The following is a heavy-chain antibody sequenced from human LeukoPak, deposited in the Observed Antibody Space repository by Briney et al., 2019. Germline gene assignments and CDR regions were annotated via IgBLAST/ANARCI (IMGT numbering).Heavy chain of an antibody. V-gene: IGHV5-51*01. CDR3: ARVHDFWSGKNWFDP. CDR1: GYSFTSYW. Sequence: GESLKISCKGSGYSFTSYWIGWVRQMPGKGLEWMGIICPGDSDTRYSPSFQGQVIISADKSISTAYLQWSSLKASDTAMYYCARVHDFWSGKNWFDPWGQGTLVTVSS. D-gene: IGHD3-3*01. CDR2: ICPGDSDT. J-gene: IGHJ5*02.